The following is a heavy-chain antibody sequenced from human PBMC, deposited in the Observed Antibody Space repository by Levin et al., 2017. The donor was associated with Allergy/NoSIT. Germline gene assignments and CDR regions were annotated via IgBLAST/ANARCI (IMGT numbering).Heavy chain of an antibody. CDR1: GFTFSSYA. V-gene: IGHV3-23*01. CDR3: AKDRAVAGTMGAIQH. J-gene: IGHJ1*01. CDR2: ISGSGGST. D-gene: IGHD6-19*01. Sequence: GGSLRLSCAASGFTFSSYAMSWVRQAPGKGLEWVSGISGSGGSTYYADSVKGRFTISRDNSKSTLYLQMNSLRGEDTAMYYCAKDRAVAGTMGAIQHWGQGTVVTVSS.